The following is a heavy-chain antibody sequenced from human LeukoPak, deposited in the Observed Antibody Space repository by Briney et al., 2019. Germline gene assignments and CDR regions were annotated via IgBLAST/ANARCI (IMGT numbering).Heavy chain of an antibody. V-gene: IGHV1-69*06. CDR2: IIPIFGTA. CDR1: GGTFSSYA. CDR3: ALSGYGDYYYYMDV. D-gene: IGHD3-10*01. Sequence: SVKVSCKASGGTFSSYAISWVRQAPGQGLEWMGGIIPIFGTANYAQKFQGRVTITADKSTSTAYMELSSLRPEDTAVYYCALSGYGDYYYYMDVWGKGTTVTVSS. J-gene: IGHJ6*03.